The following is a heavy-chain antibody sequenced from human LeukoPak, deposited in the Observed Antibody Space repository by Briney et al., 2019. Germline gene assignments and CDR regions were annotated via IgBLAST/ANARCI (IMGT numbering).Heavy chain of an antibody. D-gene: IGHD6-13*01. CDR3: AKVCIAAAGTERLDAFDI. CDR1: GFTFSSYG. J-gene: IGHJ3*02. Sequence: PGGSLRLSCAASGFTFSSYGMSWVRQAPGKGLEWVSAISGSGGSTYYADSVKGRFTISRDNSKNTLYLQMNSLRAEDTAVYYCAKVCIAAAGTERLDAFDIWGQGTMVTVSS. V-gene: IGHV3-23*01. CDR2: ISGSGGST.